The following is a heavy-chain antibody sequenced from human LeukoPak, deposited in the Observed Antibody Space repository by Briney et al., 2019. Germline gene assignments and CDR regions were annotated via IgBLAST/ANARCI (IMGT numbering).Heavy chain of an antibody. D-gene: IGHD3-3*01. J-gene: IGHJ5*02. V-gene: IGHV1-2*06. CDR3: ARDPGDFWSGYYNWFDP. CDR2: INPNSGGT. CDR1: GYTFTGYY. Sequence: ASVKVSCKTSGYTFTGYYMHWVRQAPGQGLEWMGRINPNSGGTNYAQKFQGRVTMTRDTSISTAYMELSRLRSDDTAVYYCARDPGDFWSGYYNWFDPWGQGTLVTVSS.